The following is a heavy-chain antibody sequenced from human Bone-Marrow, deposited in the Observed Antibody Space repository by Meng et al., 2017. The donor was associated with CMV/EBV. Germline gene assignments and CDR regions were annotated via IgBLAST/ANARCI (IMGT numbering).Heavy chain of an antibody. V-gene: IGHV3-7*01. D-gene: IGHD2-2*01. CDR3: ARLGYCSSTSCPLEGYYYYGMDV. CDR2: IKQDGSEK. CDR1: GFTFSSYW. J-gene: IGHJ6*02. Sequence: GESLKISCAASGFTFSSYWMSWVRQAPGKGLEWVANIKQDGSEKYYVDSVKGRFTISRDNAKNSLYLQMNSLRAEDTAVYYCARLGYCSSTSCPLEGYYYYGMDVWGQGNTVTVSS.